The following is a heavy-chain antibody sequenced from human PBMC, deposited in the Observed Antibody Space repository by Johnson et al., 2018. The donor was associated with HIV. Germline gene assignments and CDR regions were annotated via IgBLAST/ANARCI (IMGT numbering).Heavy chain of an antibody. CDR3: AREIMAAADGI. J-gene: IGHJ3*02. CDR2: ISYDGSNK. D-gene: IGHD6-13*01. CDR1: GFTFSSYG. Sequence: QVQLVESGGGVVQPGRSLRLSCAASGFTFSSYGMHWVRQAPGKGLEWVAVISYDGSNKYYADSVKGRFTISRDNAKNSLYLQMNSLRAEDTAVYYCAREIMAAADGIWGVVALVTGSS. V-gene: IGHV3-30*03.